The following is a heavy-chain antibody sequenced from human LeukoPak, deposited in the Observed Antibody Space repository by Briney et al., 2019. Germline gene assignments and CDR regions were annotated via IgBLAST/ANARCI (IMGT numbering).Heavy chain of an antibody. CDR1: GYTFTSYG. D-gene: IGHD3-10*01. V-gene: IGHV1-69*06. J-gene: IGHJ6*03. CDR3: ARGPSITMVRGGQWYYYMDV. Sequence: ASVKVSCKASGYTFTSYGISWVRQAPGQGLEWMGWIIPIFGTANYAQKFQGRVTITADKSTSTAYMELSSLRSEDTAVYYCARGPSITMVRGGQWYYYMDVWGKGPRSPSP. CDR2: IIPIFGTA.